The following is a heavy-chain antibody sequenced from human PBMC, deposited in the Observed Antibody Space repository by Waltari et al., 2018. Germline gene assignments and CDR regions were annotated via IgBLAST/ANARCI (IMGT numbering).Heavy chain of an antibody. J-gene: IGHJ6*03. CDR3: ARAASMDSSGWYSPLSYYYYMDV. V-gene: IGHV4-39*07. Sequence: QLQLQESGPGLVKPSETLSLTCTVSGGSISSSSYYWGWIRQPPGKGLEWIGSIYYSGSTYYNPSLKSRVTISVDTSKNQFSLKLSSVTAADTAVYYCARAASMDSSGWYSPLSYYYYMDVWGKGTTVTISS. D-gene: IGHD6-19*01. CDR1: GGSISSSSYY. CDR2: IYYSGST.